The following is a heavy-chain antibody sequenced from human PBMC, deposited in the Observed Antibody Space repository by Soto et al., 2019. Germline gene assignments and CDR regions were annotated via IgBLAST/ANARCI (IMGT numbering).Heavy chain of an antibody. CDR1: GGYTSTHY. J-gene: IGHJ5*02. CDR3: ARALGARNPVGGNWFDP. D-gene: IGHD3-16*01. V-gene: IGHV4-59*11. CDR2: VYYSGST. Sequence: PSETLSLTCTVPGGYTSTHYWSWIRQPPNKGLEWIGYVYYSGSTHYNPAPKSRLTPSVDTSKNQFSLKLTSVTAADTAVYYCARALGARNPVGGNWFDPWGQGTLVTVSS.